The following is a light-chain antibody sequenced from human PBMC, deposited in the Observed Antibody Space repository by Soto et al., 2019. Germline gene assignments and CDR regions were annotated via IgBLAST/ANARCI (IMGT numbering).Light chain of an antibody. Sequence: QSALTQPASVYGSSGQSITISCTGTSSDVGSYNLVSWHQHHPGKAPKLIIYEGDKRPSGVSNRFSGSKSGNTASLTISGLQAEDEADYYCCSYALGSTLVFGGGTKLTVL. CDR1: SSDVGSYNL. J-gene: IGLJ2*01. V-gene: IGLV2-23*01. CDR3: CSYALGSTLV. CDR2: EGD.